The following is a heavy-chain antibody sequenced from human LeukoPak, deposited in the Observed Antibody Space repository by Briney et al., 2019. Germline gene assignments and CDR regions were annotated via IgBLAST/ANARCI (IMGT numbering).Heavy chain of an antibody. CDR3: ARDFPSVGEDIIH. Sequence: PGGSLRLSCAASGFTFSSYSMNWVRQAPGKGLEWVSSISSSSSYIYYADSVKGRFTISRDNAKNSLYLQMNSLRAEDTAVYYCARDFPSVGEDIIHWGQGTLVTVSS. D-gene: IGHD1-26*01. CDR1: GFTFSSYS. V-gene: IGHV3-21*01. CDR2: ISSSSSYI. J-gene: IGHJ4*02.